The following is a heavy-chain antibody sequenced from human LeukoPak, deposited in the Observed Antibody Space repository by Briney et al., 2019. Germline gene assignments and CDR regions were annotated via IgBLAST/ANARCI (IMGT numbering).Heavy chain of an antibody. V-gene: IGHV1-8*01. J-gene: IGHJ4*02. CDR3: ARPKLTVQLERRYDLYYFDY. Sequence: ASVKVSCKASGYTFTSYDINWVRQATGQGLEWMGWMNPNSGNTGYAQKFQGRVTMTRNTSISTAYMEVSSLRSEDTAVYYCARPKLTVQLERRYDLYYFDYWGQGTLVTVSS. CDR2: MNPNSGNT. CDR1: GYTFTSYD. D-gene: IGHD1-1*01.